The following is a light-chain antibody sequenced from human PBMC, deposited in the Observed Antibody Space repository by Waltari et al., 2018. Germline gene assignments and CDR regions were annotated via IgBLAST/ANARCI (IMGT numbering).Light chain of an antibody. J-gene: IGKJ4*01. V-gene: IGKV1-12*01. Sequence: DIQMTQSPSSVSASIGDRVTITCRASQGISSFLAWYQQKPGKAPRLLIYAASPLQSGVPPRFSGSGSGTDFTLTINNLQPEDFATYFCQQGDSFPYTFGGGTKVDIK. CDR3: QQGDSFPYT. CDR1: QGISSF. CDR2: AAS.